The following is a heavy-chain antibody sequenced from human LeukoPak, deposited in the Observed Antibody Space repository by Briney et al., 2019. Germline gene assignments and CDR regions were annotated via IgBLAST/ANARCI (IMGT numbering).Heavy chain of an antibody. D-gene: IGHD6-19*01. V-gene: IGHV3-23*01. Sequence: GSLSLSCAASGFTFSSYAMSWVRQAQGNGLEWVSAISVSGGSTYYADSVKGRFTISRDNSKNTLYLQMNSLRAGDRAVDYCAKDTEEWRVSDCCGQGSLVTVSS. CDR2: ISVSGGST. CDR3: AKDTEEWRVSDC. J-gene: IGHJ4*02. CDR1: GFTFSSYA.